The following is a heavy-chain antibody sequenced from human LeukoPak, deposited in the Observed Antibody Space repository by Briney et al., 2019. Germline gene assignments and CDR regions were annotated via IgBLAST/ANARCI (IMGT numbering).Heavy chain of an antibody. D-gene: IGHD2-15*01. Sequence: GGSLRLSCAASGFSFSSYAMHWVRQAPGKGLEWLAVISFDGREIFSADSVKGRFTISRDNFKDTLYLQMNSLRAEDTAVYYCATAPYCSGGSCYSGDLYFDYWGQGALVTVSS. J-gene: IGHJ4*02. CDR2: ISFDGREI. CDR3: ATAPYCSGGSCYSGDLYFDY. V-gene: IGHV3-30*03. CDR1: GFSFSSYA.